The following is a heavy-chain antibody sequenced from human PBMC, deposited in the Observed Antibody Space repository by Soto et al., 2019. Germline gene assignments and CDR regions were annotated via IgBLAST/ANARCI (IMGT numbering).Heavy chain of an antibody. CDR2: IYTSGST. D-gene: IGHD3-22*01. Sequence: QVQLQESGPGLVKPSETLSLTCTVSGGSISSYYWSWIRQPAGKGLEWIGRIYTSGSTNYNPSLKSRVTMSVDTSKNQFSLKLSSVSAADTAVSYCATVAFGSSGWPFDYWGQGTLVTVSS. CDR1: GGSISSYY. CDR3: ATVAFGSSGWPFDY. J-gene: IGHJ4*02. V-gene: IGHV4-4*07.